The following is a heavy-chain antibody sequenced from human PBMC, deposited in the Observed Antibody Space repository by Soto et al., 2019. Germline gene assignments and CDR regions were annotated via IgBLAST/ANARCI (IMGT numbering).Heavy chain of an antibody. CDR1: GFTFSSYG. D-gene: IGHD3-22*01. CDR2: ISYDGSNK. CDR3: ANGQDYYDSSGD. V-gene: IGHV3-30*18. Sequence: GGSLRLSCAASGFTFSSYGMHWVRQAPGKGLEWVAVISYDGSNKYYADSVKGRFTISRDNSKNTLYLQMNSLRAEDTAVYYCANGQDYYDSSGDWGQGTMVTVSS. J-gene: IGHJ3*01.